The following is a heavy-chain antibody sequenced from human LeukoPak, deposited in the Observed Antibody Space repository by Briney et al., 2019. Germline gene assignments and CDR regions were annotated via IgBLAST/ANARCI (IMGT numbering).Heavy chain of an antibody. CDR1: GGSFSGYY. CDR2: INHSGST. Sequence: SETLSLTCAVYGGSFSGYYWSWIRQPPGKGLEWIGEINHSGSTNYNPSLKSRVTISVDTSKNQFSLKLSSVTAADTAMYYCAREGYFGSGSYYNVLWGQGTLVTVSS. J-gene: IGHJ1*01. V-gene: IGHV4-34*01. CDR3: AREGYFGSGSYYNVL. D-gene: IGHD3-10*01.